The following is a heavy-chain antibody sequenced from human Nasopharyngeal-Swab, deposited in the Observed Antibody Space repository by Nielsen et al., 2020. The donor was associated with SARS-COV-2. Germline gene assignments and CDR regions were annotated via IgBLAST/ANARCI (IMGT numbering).Heavy chain of an antibody. D-gene: IGHD3-22*01. V-gene: IGHV1-2*02. Sequence: ASVKVSCKTSGYTFTDYYIHWLRQVPGQGLEWVGCINPDSGDTRYAQKFQGRVTVTRDRSRSTACIELSRLRSDDTAVYYCARDYYDNYDSDYWGQGTLVTVSS. CDR2: INPDSGDT. CDR3: ARDYYDNYDSDY. CDR1: GYTFTDYY. J-gene: IGHJ4*02.